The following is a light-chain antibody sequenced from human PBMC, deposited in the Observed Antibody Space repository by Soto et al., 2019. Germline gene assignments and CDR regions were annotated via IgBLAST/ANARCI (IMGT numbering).Light chain of an antibody. CDR3: QQYGSSFT. V-gene: IGKV3-20*01. CDR2: GAS. Sequence: EIVLTQSPGTLSLSPGERATLSCRASQRVDSSYLAWYQQKPGQAPRLLIYGASSRATGIPDRFSGSGSGTDFTLTISRLEPEDFAVYYCQQYGSSFTFGPGTKVDIK. CDR1: QRVDSSY. J-gene: IGKJ3*01.